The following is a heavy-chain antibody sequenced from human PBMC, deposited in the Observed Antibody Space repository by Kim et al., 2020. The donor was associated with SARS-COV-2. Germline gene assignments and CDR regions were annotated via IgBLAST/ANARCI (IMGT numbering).Heavy chain of an antibody. CDR3: ARHCRGTSIRFIGLFQFDY. D-gene: IGHD2-2*02. V-gene: IGHV4-39*01. CDR2: VNYTGNT. J-gene: IGHJ4*02. Sequence: SETLSLTCTVSGGSISSSGYYWGWLRQPPGKGLEWIGSVNYTGNTYYNPNLKSRVTISVDTSKNYFSLKLRSVTAADTAVYYCARHCRGTSIRFIGLFQFDYWGQGTLLTLSS. CDR1: GGSISSSGYY.